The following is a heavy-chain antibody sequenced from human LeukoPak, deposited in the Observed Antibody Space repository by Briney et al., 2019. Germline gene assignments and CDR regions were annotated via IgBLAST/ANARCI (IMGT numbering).Heavy chain of an antibody. CDR3: ARSGRGTYFYFDL. Sequence: GSVSVSCTASGYSFSRYGVSWVRQAPGQGLEWVGWISGSTGNTHYAQNFQGRVSITADTSTGTAYMELRGLRSDDTALYYCARSGRGTYFYFDLWGQGTLVTVSS. V-gene: IGHV1-18*01. CDR2: ISGSTGNT. D-gene: IGHD1-26*01. CDR1: GYSFSRYG. J-gene: IGHJ4*02.